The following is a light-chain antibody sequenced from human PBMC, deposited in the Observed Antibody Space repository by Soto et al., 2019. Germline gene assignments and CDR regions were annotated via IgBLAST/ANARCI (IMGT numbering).Light chain of an antibody. V-gene: IGKV3D-15*01. CDR3: QQFGDSLT. J-gene: IGKJ3*01. Sequence: EIVMTQSPATLSVSPGERATLSCRASQSVSSNLAWYQQKPGQAPRFLIYGASTRASGIPDRFSGSGSGTDFTLTISRLEPEDFAVYYCQQFGDSLTFGPGTKVDIK. CDR2: GAS. CDR1: QSVSSN.